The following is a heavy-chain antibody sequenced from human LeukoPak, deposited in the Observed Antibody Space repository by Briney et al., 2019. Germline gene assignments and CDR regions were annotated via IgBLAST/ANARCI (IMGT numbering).Heavy chain of an antibody. D-gene: IGHD3-22*01. CDR1: GYTFTSYY. CDR3: ARGGGFQPNYYDSSHQGYYFDY. J-gene: IGHJ4*02. Sequence: ASVKVSCRASGYTFTSYYMHWVRQAPGQGLEWMGIINPSGGSTSYAQKFQGRVTITADKSTSTAYMELSSLRSEDTAVYYCARGGGFQPNYYDSSHQGYYFDYWGQGTLVTVSS. V-gene: IGHV1-46*01. CDR2: INPSGGST.